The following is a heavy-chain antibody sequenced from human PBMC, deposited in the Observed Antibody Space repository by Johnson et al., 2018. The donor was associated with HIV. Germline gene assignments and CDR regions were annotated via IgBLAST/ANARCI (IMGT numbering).Heavy chain of an antibody. CDR3: NTDLAAVGSGAFDI. D-gene: IGHD6-13*01. CDR2: IYSGGST. CDR1: GFTVSSNY. J-gene: IGHJ3*02. Sequence: MLLVESGGGLIQPGGSLRLSCAASGFTVSSNYMSWVRQAPGKGLEWVSVIYSGGSTYYADSVKGRFTISRDNSKNTLYLQMNSLKIEDTAVYYCNTDLAAVGSGAFDIWGQGTMVTVSP. V-gene: IGHV3-53*01.